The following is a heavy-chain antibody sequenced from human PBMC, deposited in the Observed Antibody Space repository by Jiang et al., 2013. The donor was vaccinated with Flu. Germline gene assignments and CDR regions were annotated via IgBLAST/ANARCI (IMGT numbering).Heavy chain of an antibody. D-gene: IGHD2-15*01. CDR3: ARVSSGGSGADS. J-gene: IGHJ4*02. CDR1: GGSFSTYG. V-gene: IGHV1-69*04. Sequence: GAEVKKPGSSVKVSCKASGGSFSTYGISWVRQAPGQGLEWMGRIVPILGMTNYAQKFQGRVTITADRSTSAAYMELSSLTSEDTAVYYCARVSSGGSGADSWGQGTLVTVSS. CDR2: IVPILGMT.